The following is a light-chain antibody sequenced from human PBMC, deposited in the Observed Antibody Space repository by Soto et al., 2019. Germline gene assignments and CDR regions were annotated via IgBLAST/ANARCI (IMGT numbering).Light chain of an antibody. CDR1: QSVSSSY. CDR2: GAS. V-gene: IGKV3-20*01. J-gene: IGKJ4*01. Sequence: EIVLTQSPGTLSLSPGERATLSCRASQSVSSSYLAWYQQKPGQAPRLLIYGASSRATGIPDRFSGSWSGTDFTLTISRLEPEDFAVYYCQHYNSWPLTFGGGTKVDIK. CDR3: QHYNSWPLT.